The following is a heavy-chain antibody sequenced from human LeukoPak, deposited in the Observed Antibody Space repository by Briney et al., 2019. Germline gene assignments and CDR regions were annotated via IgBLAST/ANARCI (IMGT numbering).Heavy chain of an antibody. Sequence: SETLSLTCSLSGGSISSSSYYWAWIRQPPGKGLEWIGEINHSGSTNYNPSLKSRVTISVDTSKNQFSLKLSSVTAADTAVYYCARDRIYGSGSDHFDYWGQGTLVTVSS. CDR1: GGSISSSSYY. CDR3: ARDRIYGSGSDHFDY. J-gene: IGHJ4*02. V-gene: IGHV4-39*07. D-gene: IGHD3-10*01. CDR2: INHSGST.